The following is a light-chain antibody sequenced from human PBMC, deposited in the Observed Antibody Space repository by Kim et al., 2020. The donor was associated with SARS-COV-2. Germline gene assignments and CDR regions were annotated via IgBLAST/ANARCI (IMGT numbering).Light chain of an antibody. CDR3: LQTNSFPLS. CDR1: HDVSTW. Sequence: DIQMTQSPSSVSASVGDRVTITCRASHDVSTWLAWYQHKPGKAPKLLIYAASSLQSGAPPRFSGSGSGTDFPLTISSLLPEDFATYYCLQTNSFPLSFGGGTKVDIK. CDR2: AAS. J-gene: IGKJ4*01. V-gene: IGKV1-12*01.